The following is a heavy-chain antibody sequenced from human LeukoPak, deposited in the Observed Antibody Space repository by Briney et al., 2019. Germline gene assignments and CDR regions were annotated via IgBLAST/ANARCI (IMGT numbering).Heavy chain of an antibody. V-gene: IGHV4-59*01. CDR3: AREGKLTGYFGGLGFNY. CDR1: GGSLSSYY. D-gene: IGHD3-22*01. Sequence: PSETLSLTCTVSGGSLSSYYWSWIRQPPGKGLEWIGYIYYSGSTIYNHSLKSRVTMSVDTSKNQFSLNLTSVTAADTAVYYCAREGKLTGYFGGLGFNYWGQGTLVTVSS. CDR2: IYYSGST. J-gene: IGHJ4*02.